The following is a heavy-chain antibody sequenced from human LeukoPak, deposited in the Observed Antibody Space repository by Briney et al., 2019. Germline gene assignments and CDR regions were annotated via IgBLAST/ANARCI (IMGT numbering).Heavy chain of an antibody. CDR2: ISSSSSYI. V-gene: IGHV3-21*01. J-gene: IGHJ4*02. CDR1: GFTFSSYS. Sequence: GGSLRLSCAASGFTFSSYSMNWVRQAPGKGLEWVSSISSSSSYIYYADSVKGRFTISRDNAKNSLYLQMNSLRAEDTAVYYCARLGPPVEMATISDYWGQGTLVTVSS. D-gene: IGHD5-24*01. CDR3: ARLGPPVEMATISDY.